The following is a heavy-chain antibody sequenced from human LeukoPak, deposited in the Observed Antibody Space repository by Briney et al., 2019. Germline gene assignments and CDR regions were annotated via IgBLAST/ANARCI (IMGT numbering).Heavy chain of an antibody. CDR3: ARDLGKIAVAGPNWFDP. Sequence: GGSLRLSCAASRFTFSSYEMNWVRQAPGKGLEWVSYISSSGSTISYADSVKGRFTISRDNAKNSLYLQMNSLRAEDTAVYYCARDLGKIAVAGPNWFDPWGQGTLVTVSA. CDR1: RFTFSSYE. D-gene: IGHD6-19*01. V-gene: IGHV3-48*03. CDR2: ISSSGSTI. J-gene: IGHJ5*02.